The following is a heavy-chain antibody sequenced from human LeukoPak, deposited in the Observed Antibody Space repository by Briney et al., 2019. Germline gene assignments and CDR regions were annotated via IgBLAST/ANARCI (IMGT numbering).Heavy chain of an antibody. J-gene: IGHJ6*02. CDR3: ATSGSGSYLHYYYYGMDV. CDR1: GYTLTELS. CDR2: FDPEDGET. V-gene: IGHV1-24*01. D-gene: IGHD3-10*01. Sequence: ASVKVSCKVSGYTLTELSMHWVRQAPGKGLEWMGGFDPEDGETICAQKFQGRVTMTEDTSTDTAYMELSSLRSEDTAVYYCATSGSGSYLHYYYYGMDVWGQGTTVTVSS.